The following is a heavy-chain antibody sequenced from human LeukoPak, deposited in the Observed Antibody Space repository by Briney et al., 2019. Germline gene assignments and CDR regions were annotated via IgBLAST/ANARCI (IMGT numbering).Heavy chain of an antibody. J-gene: IGHJ4*02. CDR1: GDSISSDY. D-gene: IGHD6-19*01. CDR2: IYYSGST. CDR3: ARWYSSGWAFDY. V-gene: IGHV4-59*08. Sequence: SETLSLTCAVSGDSISSDYWNWIRQPPGKGLEWIGYIYYSGSTTYNPSLQSRVTISVDTSKNQLSLKLNSVTAADTAVYYCARWYSSGWAFDYWGQGTLVTVSS.